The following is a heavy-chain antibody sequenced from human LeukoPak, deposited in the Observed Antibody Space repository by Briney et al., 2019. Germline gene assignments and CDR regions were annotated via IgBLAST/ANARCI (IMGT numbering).Heavy chain of an antibody. V-gene: IGHV3-23*01. Sequence: PGGSLRLSCAASGLTFSSYAMSWVRQAPGKGLEWVSAISGSSGSTYSADSVKGRFTISRDNSKNTLYLQMNSLRAEGTAVYYCAQQSGSRFDYWGQGTLVTVSS. CDR1: GLTFSSYA. J-gene: IGHJ4*02. D-gene: IGHD1-26*01. CDR3: AQQSGSRFDY. CDR2: ISGSSGST.